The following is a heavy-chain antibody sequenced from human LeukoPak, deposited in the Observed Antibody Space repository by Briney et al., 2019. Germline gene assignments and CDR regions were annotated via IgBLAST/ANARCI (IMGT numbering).Heavy chain of an antibody. D-gene: IGHD6-13*01. Sequence: GGSLRLSCAASRFTFSSYSMNWVRQAPGKGLEWVSSISSSSGSIYYADSVKGRFTISRDNAKNSLYLQMNSLRAEDTAVYYCARAVYSSSWYSYWGQGTLVTVSS. V-gene: IGHV3-21*01. CDR2: ISSSSGSI. CDR1: RFTFSSYS. CDR3: ARAVYSSSWYSY. J-gene: IGHJ4*02.